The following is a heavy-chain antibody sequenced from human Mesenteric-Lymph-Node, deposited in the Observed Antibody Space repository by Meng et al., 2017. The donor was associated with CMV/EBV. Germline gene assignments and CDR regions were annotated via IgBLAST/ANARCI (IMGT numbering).Heavy chain of an antibody. CDR3: ARIKIDYYGSGCYCYFDY. J-gene: IGHJ4*02. CDR2: IYYSGIT. CDR1: VRRGSHY. V-gene: IGHV4-61*01. D-gene: IGHD3-10*01. Sequence: VRRGSHYWRWIRQPLGKGMEWIGYIYYSGITNYNPSLKSRITISVDTYKNQFSLKLRSVTAADTAVYYCARIKIDYYGSGCYCYFDYWGQGTLVTVSS.